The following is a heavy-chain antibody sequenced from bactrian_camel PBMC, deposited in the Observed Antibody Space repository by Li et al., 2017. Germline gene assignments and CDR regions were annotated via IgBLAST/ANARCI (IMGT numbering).Heavy chain of an antibody. CDR2: IRADGTT. V-gene: IGHV3S53*01. J-gene: IGHJ4*01. CDR1: GYSFSDFSRNC. Sequence: HVQLVESGGDSVQPGRSLRLSCQASGYSFSDFSRNCMGWYRQAAGKQREWVSAIRADGTTSYADSVKGRFAISRDKGKDTVYLQLNSLKPEYTAMYSYQPTTTCRHPYLLGQGTQVTVS.